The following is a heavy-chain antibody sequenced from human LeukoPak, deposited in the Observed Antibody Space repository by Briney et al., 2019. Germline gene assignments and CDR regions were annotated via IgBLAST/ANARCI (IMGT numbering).Heavy chain of an antibody. V-gene: IGHV3-48*03. CDR2: ISSSGSTI. J-gene: IGHJ6*04. Sequence: HPGGSLRLSCAAYGFTFSSYEMNWVRQAPGKGLEWVSYISSSGSTIYYADSVKGRFTISRDNAKNSLYLQMNSLRAEDTAVYYCARGSGSLSYYYYYYGMDVWGKGTTVTVSS. D-gene: IGHD3-10*01. CDR1: GFTFSSYE. CDR3: ARGSGSLSYYYYYYGMDV.